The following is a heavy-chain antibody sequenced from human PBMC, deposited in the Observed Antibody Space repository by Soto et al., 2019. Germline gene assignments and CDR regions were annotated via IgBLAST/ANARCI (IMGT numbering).Heavy chain of an antibody. J-gene: IGHJ6*02. CDR3: ARGGGYLYYYYGMDV. CDR2: IIPIFGTA. D-gene: IGHD5-12*01. V-gene: IGHV1-69*06. Sequence: SVKVSCKSSGGTFSSYAISWVRQAPGQGLEWMGGIIPIFGTANYAQKFQGRVTITADKSTSTAYMELSSLRSEDTAVYYCARGGGYLYYYYGMDVWGQGTTVTVSS. CDR1: GGTFSSYA.